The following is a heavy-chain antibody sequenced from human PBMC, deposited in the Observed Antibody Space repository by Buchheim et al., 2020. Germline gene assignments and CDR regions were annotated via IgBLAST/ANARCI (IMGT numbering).Heavy chain of an antibody. CDR1: GGTFSSYA. D-gene: IGHD4-17*01. CDR3: ARSAYGDYHSPYDFDY. J-gene: IGHJ4*02. V-gene: IGHV1-69*04. Sequence: QVQLVQSGAEVKKPGSSVKVSCKASGGTFSSYAISWVRQAPGQGLECMGRIIPILGIANYAQKFQGRVTITADKSTSTASMELSSLRSEDTAVYYCARSAYGDYHSPYDFDYWGQGTL. CDR2: IIPILGIA.